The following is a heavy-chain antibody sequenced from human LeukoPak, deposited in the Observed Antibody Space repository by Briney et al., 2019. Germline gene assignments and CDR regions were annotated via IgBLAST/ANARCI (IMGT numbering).Heavy chain of an antibody. CDR3: TTESSSWYSPRGTRYYGMDV. D-gene: IGHD6-13*01. CDR1: GFTFSNAW. Sequence: GGSLRLSCAASGFTFSNAWMSWVRQAPGKGLEWVGRVTSKTEGGATDFAAPVKGRFTISRDDSENTLYLQMNSLKTEDTAVYYCTTESSSWYSPRGTRYYGMDVWGQGTTVTVSS. V-gene: IGHV3-15*01. CDR2: VTSKTEGGAT. J-gene: IGHJ6*02.